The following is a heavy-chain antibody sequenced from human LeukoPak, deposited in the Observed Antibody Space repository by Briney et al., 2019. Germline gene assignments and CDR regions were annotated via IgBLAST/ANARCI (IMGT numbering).Heavy chain of an antibody. CDR2: ITGNTANT. V-gene: IGHV3-23*01. CDR1: GFTFATYT. D-gene: IGHD3-22*01. CDR3: AKRYVSSNYYQCLGE. J-gene: IGHJ4*02. Sequence: GGSLRLSCAASGFTFATYTMTWVRLAPGKGLEWVSAITGNTANTYYADSVKGRFTISRDNSKNTVCLQMNSLRVEDTAVYYCAKRYVSSNYYQCLGEWGQGTLVTVSS.